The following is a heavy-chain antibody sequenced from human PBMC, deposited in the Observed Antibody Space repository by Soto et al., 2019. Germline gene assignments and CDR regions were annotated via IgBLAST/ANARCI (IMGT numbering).Heavy chain of an antibody. D-gene: IGHD2-2*01. CDR2: IIPIFGTT. J-gene: IGHJ6*02. CDR1: VGSLSSAV. CDR3: ARDPGRSSNRWRVRQVADGDYYVMDG. Sequence: SAKVAFKASVGSLSSAVMIWVRQAPGQGLEWVGGIIPIFGTTKYAQKFQGRVTIVADTSTTTAYLEVSSLRSEDTAIYYCARDPGRSSNRWRVRQVADGDYYVMDGWGQGTTVTVSS. V-gene: IGHV1-69*06.